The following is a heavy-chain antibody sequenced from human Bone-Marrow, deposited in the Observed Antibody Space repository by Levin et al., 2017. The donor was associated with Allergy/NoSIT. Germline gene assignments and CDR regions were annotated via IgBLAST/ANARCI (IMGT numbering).Heavy chain of an antibody. Sequence: AGGSLRLSCAASGFTFSSYGMHWVRQAPGKGLEWVAVISYDGSNKYYADSVKGRFTISRDNSKNTLYLQMNSLRAEDTAVYYCAKLLGRIVGATALDNYWGQGTLVTVSS. CDR1: GFTFSSYG. J-gene: IGHJ4*02. CDR2: ISYDGSNK. V-gene: IGHV3-30*18. CDR3: AKLLGRIVGATALDNY. D-gene: IGHD1-26*01.